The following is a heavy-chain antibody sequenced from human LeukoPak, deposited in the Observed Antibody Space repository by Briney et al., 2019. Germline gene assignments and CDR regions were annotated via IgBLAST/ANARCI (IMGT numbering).Heavy chain of an antibody. Sequence: SETLSLTCTVSGGSISSYYWSWIRQPAGKGLEWIGRIYTSGSTNYNPSLKSRVTMSVDTSKNQFSLKLSSVTAVDTAVYYCARGPRSGGRYYFDYWGQGTLVTVSS. CDR1: GGSISSYY. CDR3: ARGPRSGGRYYFDY. D-gene: IGHD2-15*01. CDR2: IYTSGST. J-gene: IGHJ4*02. V-gene: IGHV4-4*07.